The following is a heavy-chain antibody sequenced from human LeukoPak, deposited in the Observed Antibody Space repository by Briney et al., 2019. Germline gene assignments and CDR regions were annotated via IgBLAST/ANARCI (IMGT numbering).Heavy chain of an antibody. CDR1: GFTFNTYN. D-gene: IGHD1-26*01. V-gene: IGHV3-48*01. Sequence: GGSLRLSCAASGFTFNTYNMSWVRQAPGKGLQWVSYISGSSSTVFYSDSVKGRFTISRDNAKNSLYLQMNSLRAEDTAVYYCARDRRVDGMDVWGQGTTVIVSS. CDR3: ARDRRVDGMDV. CDR2: ISGSSSTV. J-gene: IGHJ6*02.